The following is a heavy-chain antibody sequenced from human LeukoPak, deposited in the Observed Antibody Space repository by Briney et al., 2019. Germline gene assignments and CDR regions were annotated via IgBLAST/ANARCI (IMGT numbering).Heavy chain of an antibody. CDR2: IKEDEIEI. J-gene: IGHJ4*02. CDR1: GFAFNSQT. CDR3: ARLTSATVTYDY. Sequence: GGSLRLSCAAPGFAFNSQTMSWVRQAPGKGLEWVASIKEDEIEIHYVDSVKGRFTISRDNAKDSLYLQMNSLRDEDTAVYYCARLTSATVTYDYWGQGTLVTVSS. V-gene: IGHV3-7*01. D-gene: IGHD4-17*01.